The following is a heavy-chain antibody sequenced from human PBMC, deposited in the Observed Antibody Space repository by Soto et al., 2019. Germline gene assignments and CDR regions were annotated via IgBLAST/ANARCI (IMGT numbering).Heavy chain of an antibody. CDR2: TYYRSKWYN. D-gene: IGHD6-19*01. Sequence: SQTLSLTCAISGDSVSSNSAAWNWIRQSPSRGLEWLGRTYYRSKWYNDYAVSVKSRKTINPDTSKNQFSLQLNSVTPEDTAVYYCASGQWLAELSLYYGMDVWGQGTTVTVSS. CDR1: GDSVSSNSAA. CDR3: ASGQWLAELSLYYGMDV. J-gene: IGHJ6*02. V-gene: IGHV6-1*01.